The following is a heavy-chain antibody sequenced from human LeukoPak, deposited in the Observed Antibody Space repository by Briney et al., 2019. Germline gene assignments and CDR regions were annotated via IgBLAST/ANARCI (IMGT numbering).Heavy chain of an antibody. CDR2: INHSGST. Sequence: SETLSLTCAVYGGSFSGYYWSWIRQPPGKGLEWIGEINHSGSTNYNPSLKSRVTISVDTSKNQFSLKLSSVTAPDTAVYYCARGRTIWFGELLSLFGVDYWGQGTLVTVSS. CDR1: GGSFSGYY. J-gene: IGHJ4*02. V-gene: IGHV4-34*01. CDR3: ARGRTIWFGELLSLFGVDY. D-gene: IGHD3-10*01.